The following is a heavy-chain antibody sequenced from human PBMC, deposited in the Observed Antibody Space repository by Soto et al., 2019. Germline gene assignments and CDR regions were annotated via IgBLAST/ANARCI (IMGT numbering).Heavy chain of an antibody. V-gene: IGHV3-23*01. D-gene: IGHD5-12*01. CDR3: APARLIEGYSGYDSFYFDY. J-gene: IGHJ4*02. CDR2: ISGSGGST. CDR1: GFTFSSYA. Sequence: GGSLRLSCAASGFTFSSYAMSWVRQAPGKGLEWVSAISGSGGSTYYADSVKGRFTISRDNSKNTLYLQMNSLRAEDTAVYYCAPARLIEGYSGYDSFYFDYWGQGTLVTVSS.